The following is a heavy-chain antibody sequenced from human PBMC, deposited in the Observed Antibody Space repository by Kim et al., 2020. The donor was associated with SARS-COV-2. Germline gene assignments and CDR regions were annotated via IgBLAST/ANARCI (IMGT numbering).Heavy chain of an antibody. J-gene: IGHJ3*02. CDR1: GYTFSIFW. Sequence: GESLKISCTSVGYTFSIFWIGWVRQMPGKVLAWVGVIYAGDSDIKYSPSFEGQVTISVDKSINTAYLQWSSLKASDTAVYYCARSRDYSDIDAFDIWGQG. CDR2: IYAGDSDI. CDR3: ARSRDYSDIDAFDI. V-gene: IGHV5-51*01. D-gene: IGHD4-17*01.